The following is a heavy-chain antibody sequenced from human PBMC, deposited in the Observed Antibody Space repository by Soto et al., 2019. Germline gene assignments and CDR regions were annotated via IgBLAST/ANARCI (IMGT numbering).Heavy chain of an antibody. Sequence: GGSLRLSCTASGFSVSNSFMNWVRQAPGKGLQWVSLISSGGGAYYADSVRGRFTISRDSSKNTLYLQMNSLRADDTAVYYCARDSSGSGWTYFDSCGQGALVTVSS. V-gene: IGHV3-53*01. CDR2: ISSGGGA. J-gene: IGHJ4*02. CDR3: ARDSSGSGWTYFDS. D-gene: IGHD6-19*01. CDR1: GFSVSNSF.